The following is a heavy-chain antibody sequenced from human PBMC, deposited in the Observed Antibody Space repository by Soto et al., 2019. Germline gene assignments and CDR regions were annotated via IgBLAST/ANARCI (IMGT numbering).Heavy chain of an antibody. J-gene: IGHJ6*03. CDR3: AKAGIAAAGSSNYYYYMDV. CDR1: GFTFDDYA. V-gene: IGHV3-9*01. Sequence: DVQLVESGGDLVQPGRSLRLSCAASGFTFDDYAMHWVRQAPGKGLEWVSGISWNSGSIGYADSVKGRFTISRDNAKNSLYLQMNSLRAEDTALYYCAKAGIAAAGSSNYYYYMDVCGKGTTVTVSS. CDR2: ISWNSGSI. D-gene: IGHD6-13*01.